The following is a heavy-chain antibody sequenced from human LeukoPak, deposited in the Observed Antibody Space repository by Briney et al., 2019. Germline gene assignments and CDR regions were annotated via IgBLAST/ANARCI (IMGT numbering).Heavy chain of an antibody. Sequence: SETLSLTCAVYGGSFSGYYWSWIRQPPGKGLEWIGEINHSGSTNYNPSLKSRVAISVDTTKNQFFLKLSSVTAADTAVFYCAGGFNYDYNCWGQGTLVTVSS. J-gene: IGHJ4*02. D-gene: IGHD3-16*01. CDR1: GGSFSGYY. CDR3: AGGFNYDYNC. V-gene: IGHV4-34*01. CDR2: INHSGST.